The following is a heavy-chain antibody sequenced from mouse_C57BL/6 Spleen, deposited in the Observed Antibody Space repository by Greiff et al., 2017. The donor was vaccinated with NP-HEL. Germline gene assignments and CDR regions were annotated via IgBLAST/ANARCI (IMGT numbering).Heavy chain of an antibody. D-gene: IGHD1-1*01. CDR1: GYTFTSYW. Sequence: VQLQQPGAELVKPGASVKLSCKASGYTFTSYWMHWVKQRPGQGLEWIGMIHPNSGSTNYNEKFKSKATLTVDKSSSTAYMQLSSLTSEDSAVYYGARSYYYGSSSYYCDYWGQGTTLTVSS. J-gene: IGHJ2*01. CDR2: IHPNSGST. CDR3: ARSYYYGSSSYYCDY. V-gene: IGHV1-64*01.